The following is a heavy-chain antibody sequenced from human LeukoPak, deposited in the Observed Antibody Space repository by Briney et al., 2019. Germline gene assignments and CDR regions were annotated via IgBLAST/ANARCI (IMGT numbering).Heavy chain of an antibody. CDR2: ISSSGSYI. V-gene: IGHV3-21*01. D-gene: IGHD6-13*01. Sequence: PGGSLRLSCAASGFTFSSYSMNWVRQAPGKGLEWVSSISSSGSYIYYADSVKGRFTISRDNAKNSLYLQMNSLRAEDTAVYYCARGHGSSWMSEIDYWGQGTLVTVSS. CDR3: ARGHGSSWMSEIDY. CDR1: GFTFSSYS. J-gene: IGHJ4*02.